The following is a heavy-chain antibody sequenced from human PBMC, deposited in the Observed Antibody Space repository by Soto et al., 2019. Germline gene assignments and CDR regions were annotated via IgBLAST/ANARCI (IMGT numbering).Heavy chain of an antibody. V-gene: IGHV1-69*13. CDR1: GGTFSSYA. D-gene: IGHD3-22*01. CDR2: IIPIFGTA. J-gene: IGHJ4*02. Sequence: SVKVSCKASGGTFSSYAISWVRQAPGQGLEWMGGIIPIFGTANYAQKFQGRVTITADESTSTAYMELSSLRSEDTAVYYCATGYYYDSSGYYPLDYWGQGTLVTVSS. CDR3: ATGYYYDSSGYYPLDY.